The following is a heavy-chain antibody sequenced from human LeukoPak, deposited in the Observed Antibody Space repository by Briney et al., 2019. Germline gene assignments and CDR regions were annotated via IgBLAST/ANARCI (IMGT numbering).Heavy chain of an antibody. J-gene: IGHJ4*02. CDR3: ATGGPRIVGAN. V-gene: IGHV1-69-2*01. CDR1: GYTFTDYY. Sequence: EASVKVSCKVSGYTFTDYYMHWVQQAPGKGLEWMGLVDPEDGETIYAEKFQGRVTITADTSTDTAYMELSSLRSEDTAVYYCATGGPRIVGANWGQGTLVTVSS. D-gene: IGHD1-26*01. CDR2: VDPEDGET.